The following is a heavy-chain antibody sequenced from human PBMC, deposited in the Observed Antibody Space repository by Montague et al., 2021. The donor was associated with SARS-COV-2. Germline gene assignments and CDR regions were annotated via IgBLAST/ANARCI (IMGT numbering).Heavy chain of an antibody. J-gene: IGHJ4*02. D-gene: IGHD6-19*01. Sequence: TLSLTCTVSGGSISSGSYYWSWIRQPAGKGLEWIGRVYTTGRTNYNPSLKSRVTISVDTSKNQFSLKLSSVTAADTAVYYCARRPSSGWSFDSWGQGTQVSVSS. CDR1: GGSISSGSYY. CDR2: VYTTGRT. CDR3: ARRPSSGWSFDS. V-gene: IGHV4-61*02.